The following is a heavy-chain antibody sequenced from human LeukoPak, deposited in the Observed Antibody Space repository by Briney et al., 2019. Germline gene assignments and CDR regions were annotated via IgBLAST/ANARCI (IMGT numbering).Heavy chain of an antibody. CDR2: IGATVTTI. Sequence: GGSLRLSCAVSGFTFSSYSMNWVRQAPGKGLEWISYIGATVTTIYYAASVKGRVTISRDNAKNSLYLQMNSLRAEDTAVYYCTRGDYDDHLGDFDIWGQGTLVAVSS. V-gene: IGHV3-48*04. J-gene: IGHJ3*02. CDR1: GFTFSSYS. D-gene: IGHD4-17*01. CDR3: TRGDYDDHLGDFDI.